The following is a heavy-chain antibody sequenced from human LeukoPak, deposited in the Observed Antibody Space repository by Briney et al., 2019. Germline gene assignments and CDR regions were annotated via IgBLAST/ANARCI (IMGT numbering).Heavy chain of an antibody. CDR2: ISSSSSYI. CDR1: GFTFSSYS. Sequence: GGSLRLSCAVSGFTFSSYSMNWVRQAPGKGLEWVSSISSSSSYIYYADSVKGRFTISRDNAKNSLYLQMNSLRAEDTAVYYCARAVNSAELLWFGELMGYYYYGMDVWGKGTTVTVSS. J-gene: IGHJ6*04. D-gene: IGHD3-10*01. CDR3: ARAVNSAELLWFGELMGYYYYGMDV. V-gene: IGHV3-21*01.